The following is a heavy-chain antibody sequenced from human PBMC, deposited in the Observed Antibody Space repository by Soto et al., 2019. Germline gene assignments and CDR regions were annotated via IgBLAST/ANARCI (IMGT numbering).Heavy chain of an antibody. CDR2: IYYSGST. V-gene: IGHV4-59*01. J-gene: IGHJ3*02. Sequence: XETLSLTCTVSGGSISSYYWSWIRQPPGKGPEWIGYIYYSGSTNYNPSLKSRVTISVDTSKNQFSLKLSSVTAADTAVYCCARYSSGWYKYAFDIWGQGTMVTVSS. D-gene: IGHD6-19*01. CDR1: GGSISSYY. CDR3: ARYSSGWYKYAFDI.